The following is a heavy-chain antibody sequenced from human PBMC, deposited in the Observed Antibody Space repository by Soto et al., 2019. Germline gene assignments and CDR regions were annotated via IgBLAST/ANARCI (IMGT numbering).Heavy chain of an antibody. D-gene: IGHD3-16*02. CDR2: ISSSSSYI. V-gene: IGHV3-21*01. J-gene: IGHJ4*02. CDR3: ARDLSPYYDYIWGSYLPY. CDR1: GFTFSSYS. Sequence: GGSLRLSCAASGFTFSSYSMNWVRQAPGKGLEWVSSISSSSSYIYYADSVKGRFTISRDNAKNSLYMQMNSLRAEDTAVDYCARDLSPYYDYIWGSYLPYWGQGTLVTVSS.